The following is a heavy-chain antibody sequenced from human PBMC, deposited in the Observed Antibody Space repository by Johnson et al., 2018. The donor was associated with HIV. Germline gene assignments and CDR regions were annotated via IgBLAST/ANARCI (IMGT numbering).Heavy chain of an antibody. CDR2: ISYDGTNK. Sequence: QVQLVESGGGVVQPGRSLRLSCAASGFTFSNYAMHWVRQAPGKGLEWVAVISYDGTNKYSADSGKGRFTISRDNAKNSLYLQMNSLRAEDTAVYYCARGGWGDAFDIWGQGTMVTVSS. D-gene: IGHD3-16*01. V-gene: IGHV3-30-3*01. J-gene: IGHJ3*02. CDR1: GFTFSNYA. CDR3: ARGGWGDAFDI.